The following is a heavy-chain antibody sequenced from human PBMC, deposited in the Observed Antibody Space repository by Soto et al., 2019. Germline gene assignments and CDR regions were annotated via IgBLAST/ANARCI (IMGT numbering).Heavy chain of an antibody. J-gene: IGHJ4*02. CDR2: IIPILGIA. CDR3: ARRRVVPAAPIDY. CDR1: GGTFSSYT. D-gene: IGHD2-2*01. Sequence: QVQLVQSGAEVKKPGSSVKVSCKASGGTFSSYTISWVRQAPGQGLEWMGRIIPILGIANYAQKFQGRVTITADKSTSTAYMELSSLRSEDTAVYYCARRRVVPAAPIDYWGQGTLVTVSS. V-gene: IGHV1-69*02.